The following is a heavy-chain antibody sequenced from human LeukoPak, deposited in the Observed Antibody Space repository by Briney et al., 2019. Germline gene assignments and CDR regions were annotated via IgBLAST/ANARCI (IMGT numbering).Heavy chain of an antibody. CDR3: ARWSQFGSSSVGAHHFDH. Sequence: GGSLRLSCAASGFTFSSYAMHWVRQAPGKGLEWVAVISYDGSNKYYADSVKGRFTISRDNSKNTLYLQMNSLKPEDTAVYYRARWSQFGSSSVGAHHFDHWGQGTLVTFSS. J-gene: IGHJ4*02. CDR1: GFTFSSYA. D-gene: IGHD6-6*01. V-gene: IGHV3-30-3*01. CDR2: ISYDGSNK.